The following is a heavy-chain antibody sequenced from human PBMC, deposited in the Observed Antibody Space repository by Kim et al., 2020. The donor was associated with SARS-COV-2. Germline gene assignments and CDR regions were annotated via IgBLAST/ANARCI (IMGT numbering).Heavy chain of an antibody. D-gene: IGHD1-26*01. J-gene: IGHJ6*01. CDR3: SKDQSGDYYYYSGMDV. CDR1: GFMFSSHA. CDR2: ISGSGDTT. V-gene: IGHV3-23*01. Sequence: GGSLRLSCAASGFMFSSHAMTWVRQAPGKGLERVSIISGSGDTTYYADCVKGRFTISRDNSKNTLYLQMNSLRAEDTALYFCSKDQSGDYYYYSGMDVWG.